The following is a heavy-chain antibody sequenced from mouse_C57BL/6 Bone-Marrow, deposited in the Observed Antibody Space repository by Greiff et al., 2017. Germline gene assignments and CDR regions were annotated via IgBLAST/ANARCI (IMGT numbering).Heavy chain of an antibody. CDR1: GYTFTSYW. CDR3: ARRYYGSRRYFDV. V-gene: IGHV1-64*01. J-gene: IGHJ1*03. Sequence: QVQLQQPGAELVKPGASVKLSCKASGYTFTSYWMHWVKQRPGQGLEWIGMIHPNSGSTNYNEKFKSKATLTVDKSSSTAYMQLSSLTSEDSAVDDCARRYYGSRRYFDVWGTGTTVTVSS. CDR2: IHPNSGST. D-gene: IGHD1-1*01.